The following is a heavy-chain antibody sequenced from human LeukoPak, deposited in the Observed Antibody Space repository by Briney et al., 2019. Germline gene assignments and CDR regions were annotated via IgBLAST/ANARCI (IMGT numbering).Heavy chain of an antibody. CDR1: GFTFSTYA. J-gene: IGHJ4*02. CDR2: ISYDGSNK. D-gene: IGHD5-18*01. Sequence: PGGSLRLSCAASGFTFSTYAMHWVRQAPGKGLEWVAVISYDGSNKYYADSVKGRFTISRDNSRNTVYLQMNSLTAEDTAVYYWVRPPNPYGYTYFDQWGQGSLATVSS. V-gene: IGHV3-30*04. CDR3: VRPPNPYGYTYFDQ.